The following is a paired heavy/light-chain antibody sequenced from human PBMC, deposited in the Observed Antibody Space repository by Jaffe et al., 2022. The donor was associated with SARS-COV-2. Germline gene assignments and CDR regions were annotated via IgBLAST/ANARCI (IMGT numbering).Heavy chain of an antibody. Sequence: EMQLVESGGGWVQPGKSLRLSCEVSGMRFDDFGMHWVRQGPGKGLEWVAGIGWNGGNTVYADSVKGRFTVSRDNARNSVFLQMDGLRHEDTALYFCAKDIGDGYIGLHYFDRWGQGSLVTVS. V-gene: IGHV3-9*01. CDR1: GMRFDDFG. CDR3: AKDIGDGYIGLHYFDR. CDR2: IGWNGGNT. J-gene: IGHJ4*02. D-gene: IGHD5-18*01.
Light chain of an antibody. CDR3: TSYTSATSLYV. CDR1: SYDFGGFDS. CDR2: DVD. Sequence: QSALTQPASVSGSPGQSITVSCTGLSYDFGGFDSVSWYQQYPGKAPKIILYDVDDRPSGVSDRFSGSLSGRAASLTISGLRSEDEATYYCTSYTSATSLYVFGTGTRVIVL. V-gene: IGLV2-14*03. J-gene: IGLJ1*01.